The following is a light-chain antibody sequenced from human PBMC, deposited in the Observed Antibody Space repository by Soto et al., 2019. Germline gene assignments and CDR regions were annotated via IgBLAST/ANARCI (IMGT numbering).Light chain of an antibody. CDR1: QSISNF. CDR3: QQYHSNPELT. J-gene: IGKJ4*01. Sequence: DIQLTQSPSSLSASVGDRVTITCRASQSISNFLNWYQQKPGQAPKLLISSASNVQSGVPSRFSGRGSGTEFTLTISGLQPEDSAVYHCQQYHSNPELTFGGGTKVDIK. V-gene: IGKV1-39*01. CDR2: SAS.